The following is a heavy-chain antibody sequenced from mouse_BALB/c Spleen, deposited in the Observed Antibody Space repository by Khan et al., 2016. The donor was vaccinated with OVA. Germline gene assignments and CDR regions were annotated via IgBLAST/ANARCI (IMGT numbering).Heavy chain of an antibody. Sequence: EVQLQESGPGLVKPSQSLSLTCTVTGYSITSGYAWNWIRQFPGNQLEWMGYISYSGVTSYTPSLKSRISITRDTSKNQFFLQLNSVTTEDTATYYCARWNYYGYYFDYWGQGTTLTVSS. D-gene: IGHD1-1*01. J-gene: IGHJ2*01. V-gene: IGHV3-2*02. CDR1: GYSITSGYA. CDR2: ISYSGVT. CDR3: ARWNYYGYYFDY.